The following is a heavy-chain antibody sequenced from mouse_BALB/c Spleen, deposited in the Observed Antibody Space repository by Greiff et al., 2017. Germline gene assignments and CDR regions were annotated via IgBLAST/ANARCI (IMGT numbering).Heavy chain of an antibody. CDR2: IWAGGST. J-gene: IGHJ4*01. V-gene: IGHV2-9*02. CDR3: ARGPSRRAMDY. CDR1: GFSLTSYG. Sequence: VKLVESGPGLVAPSQSLSITCTVSGFSLTSYGVHWVRQPPGKGLEWLGVIWAGGSTNYNSALMSRLSISKDNSKSQVFLKMNSLQTDDTAMYYCARGPSRRAMDYWGQGTSVTVSS.